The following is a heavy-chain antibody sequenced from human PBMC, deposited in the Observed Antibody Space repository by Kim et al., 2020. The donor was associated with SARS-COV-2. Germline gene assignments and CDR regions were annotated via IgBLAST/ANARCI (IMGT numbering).Heavy chain of an antibody. V-gene: IGHV3-11*01. J-gene: IGHJ4*02. CDR1: GFTFSDYY. CDR3: ARDPAIAVAGHPYFDY. CDR2: ISSSGSTI. D-gene: IGHD6-19*01. Sequence: GGSLRLSCAASGFTFSDYYMSWIRQAPGKGLEWVSYISSSGSTINYADSVKGRFTISRDNAKNSLYLQMNSLRAEDTAVYYCARDPAIAVAGHPYFDYWGQGTLVTVSS.